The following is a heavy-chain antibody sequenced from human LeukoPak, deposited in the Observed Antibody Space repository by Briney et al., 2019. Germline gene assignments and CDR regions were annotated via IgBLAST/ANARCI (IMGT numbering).Heavy chain of an antibody. Sequence: GGSLRLSCAVSGFTVSNDYMSWVRQAPGKGLEWVSVIYGGGATYYSDSVRGRFTISRDNFENTLFLQMDNLRAEDTAVYYCTRLLPSSHHFFDSWGQGTLVAVSS. J-gene: IGHJ4*02. CDR2: IYGGGAT. D-gene: IGHD6-6*01. CDR1: GFTVSNDY. V-gene: IGHV3-53*01. CDR3: TRLLPSSHHFFDS.